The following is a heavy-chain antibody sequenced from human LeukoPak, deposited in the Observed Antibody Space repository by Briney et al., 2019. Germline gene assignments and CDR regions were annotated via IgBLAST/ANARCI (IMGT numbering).Heavy chain of an antibody. CDR1: GYTFTSYD. J-gene: IGHJ6*02. D-gene: IGHD6-13*01. CDR2: MNPNSGNT. CDR3: ASGHSSSWYNRGYYYSMDV. Sequence: ASVKVSCKASGYTFTSYDINWVRQATGRGLEWMGWMNPNSGNTGYAQKFQGRVTMTRNTSISTAYMELSSLRSEDTAVYYCASGHSSSWYNRGYYYSMDVWGQGTTVTVSS. V-gene: IGHV1-8*01.